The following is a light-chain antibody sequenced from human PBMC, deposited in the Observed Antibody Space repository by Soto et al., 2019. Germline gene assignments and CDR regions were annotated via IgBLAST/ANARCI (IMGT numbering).Light chain of an antibody. CDR3: SSYTSSSTVV. CDR1: SSDVGGYNY. Sequence: QSALAQPASVSGSPGQSITISCTGTSSDVGGYNYVSWYQQHPGKVPKLMIYDVSNRPSGVSNRFSGSKPGNTASLTISGLQAEDEADYYCSSYTSSSTVVFGGGTKVTVL. CDR2: DVS. J-gene: IGLJ2*01. V-gene: IGLV2-14*01.